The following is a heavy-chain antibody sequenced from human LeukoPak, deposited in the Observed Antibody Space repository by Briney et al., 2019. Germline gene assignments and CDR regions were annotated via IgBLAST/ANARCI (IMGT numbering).Heavy chain of an antibody. V-gene: IGHV1-2*02. CDR3: ARDYDILTGYYAGDY. J-gene: IGHJ4*02. CDR1: GYTFTGYY. Sequence: ASVKVSCKASGYTFTGYYMHWVRQAPGQGLEWMGWINPNSGGTNYAQKFKGRVTMTRDTSISTAYMELSRLRSDDTAVYYCARDYDILTGYYAGDYWGQGTLVTVSS. D-gene: IGHD3-9*01. CDR2: INPNSGGT.